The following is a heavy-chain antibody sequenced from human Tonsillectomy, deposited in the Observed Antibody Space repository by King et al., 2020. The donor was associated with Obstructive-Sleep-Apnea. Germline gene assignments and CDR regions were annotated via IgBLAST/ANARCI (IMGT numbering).Heavy chain of an antibody. CDR2: ISSDGSTT. Sequence: VQLVESGGGLVQPGGSLRLSCAASGFTFSTFWMHWVRQAPGKGLVCVSRISSDGSTTTYADSVKGRFTISRDNAKNTLYLQMNSLRAEDTAVYYCSTLTAAGDHGGVDFWGQGTLVTVSS. D-gene: IGHD4-17*01. V-gene: IGHV3-74*01. CDR3: STLTAAGDHGGVDF. CDR1: GFTFSTFW. J-gene: IGHJ4*02.